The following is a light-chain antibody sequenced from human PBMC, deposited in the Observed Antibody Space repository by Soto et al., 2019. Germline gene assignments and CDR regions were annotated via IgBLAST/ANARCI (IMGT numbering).Light chain of an antibody. CDR1: QSINRW. Sequence: DIQMTQSPSTLSASVGDRVTITCRANQSINRWLAWYQQKPGKAPKLLIYKASSLESGVPSRFTGSGSGTEFTLTISSLQPDDFATYYCQQYETYLGTFGQGTKVEIK. CDR2: KAS. V-gene: IGKV1-5*03. CDR3: QQYETYLGT. J-gene: IGKJ1*01.